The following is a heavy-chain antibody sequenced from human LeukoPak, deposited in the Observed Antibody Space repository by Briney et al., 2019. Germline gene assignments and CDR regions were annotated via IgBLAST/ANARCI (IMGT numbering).Heavy chain of an antibody. J-gene: IGHJ6*02. D-gene: IGHD2-21*02. CDR2: INHSGST. CDR1: GGSFSGYY. CDR3: ATVTAILRGYYHYGMDV. V-gene: IGHV4-34*01. Sequence: PSETLSLTCAVYGGSFSGYYWSWIRQPPGKGLEWIGEINHSGSTNYNPSLKSRVTISVDTSKNQFSLKLSSVTAADTAVYYCATVTAILRGYYHYGMDVWGQGTTVTVSS.